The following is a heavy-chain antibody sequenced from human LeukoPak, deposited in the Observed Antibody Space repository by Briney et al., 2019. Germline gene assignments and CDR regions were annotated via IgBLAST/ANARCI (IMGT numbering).Heavy chain of an antibody. CDR1: GFTVSSNY. CDR2: IYSGGST. J-gene: IGHJ4*02. D-gene: IGHD6-25*01. V-gene: IGHV3-66*01. Sequence: PGGSLRLSCAASGFTVSSNYMSWVRQAPGKGLEWVSVIYSGGSTYYADSVKGRFTISRDNSKNTLYLQMNSLRAEDTAVYYCARDRAAANYFDYWGQGTLVTVSS. CDR3: ARDRAAANYFDY.